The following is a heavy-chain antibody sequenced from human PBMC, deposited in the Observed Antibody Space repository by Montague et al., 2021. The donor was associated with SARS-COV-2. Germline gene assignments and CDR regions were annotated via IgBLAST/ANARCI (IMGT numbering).Heavy chain of an antibody. J-gene: IGHJ2*01. Sequence: SETLSLTCAVYGGSFSGYYWSWIRQPPGKGLEWIGEINHSVSTNYNPSLKSRFTISVDTSKNQFSLKLSSVTAADTAVYYCARGLIVVVTAIPWYFDLWGRGTLVTVSS. CDR1: GGSFSGYY. CDR2: INHSVST. V-gene: IGHV4-34*01. CDR3: ARGLIVVVTAIPWYFDL. D-gene: IGHD2-21*02.